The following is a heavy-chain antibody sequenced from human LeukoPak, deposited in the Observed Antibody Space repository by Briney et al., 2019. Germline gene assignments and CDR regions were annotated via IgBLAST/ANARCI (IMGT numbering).Heavy chain of an antibody. CDR1: GFTFSSYS. J-gene: IGHJ4*02. Sequence: GGSLRLSCAASGFTFSSYSMNWVRQAPGKGLEWVSSISSSSSYIYYADSVKGRFTISRDNAKNSLYLQMNSLRAEDTAVYYCARSSVVVRRYDYWGQGTLVTVSS. CDR2: ISSSSSYI. V-gene: IGHV3-21*01. D-gene: IGHD2-15*01. CDR3: ARSSVVVRRYDY.